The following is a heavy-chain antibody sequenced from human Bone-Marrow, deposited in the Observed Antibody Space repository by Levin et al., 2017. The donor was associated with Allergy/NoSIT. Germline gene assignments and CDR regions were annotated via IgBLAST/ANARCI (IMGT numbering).Heavy chain of an antibody. J-gene: IGHJ4*02. CDR2: IYWDDDK. V-gene: IGHV2-5*02. CDR1: GFSLSTTGVG. CDR3: AAQPSSYNHY. Sequence: SGPTLVKPTQTLTLTCTFSGFSLSTTGVGVGWIRQPPGEALEWLTLIYWDDDKRYSPSLKSRLTITKDASKNQVVLTMTNMNPVDTATYYCAAQPSSYNHYWGQGTLVTVSS. D-gene: IGHD6-13*01.